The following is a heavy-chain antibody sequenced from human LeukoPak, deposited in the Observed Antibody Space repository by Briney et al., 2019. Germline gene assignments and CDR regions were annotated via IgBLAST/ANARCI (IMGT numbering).Heavy chain of an antibody. CDR2: ISFDGSNQ. CDR3: AKPPEVGATVGYFDH. CDR1: GFTFSGYG. J-gene: IGHJ4*02. V-gene: IGHV3-30*18. Sequence: GGSLRLSCAASGFTFSGYGMHWVRQAPGKGLEWVALISFDGSNQYYADSVKGRFTISRDNSKNTLYLQMSSLRAEDTAVYYCAKPPEVGATVGYFDHWGQGTLVTVSS. D-gene: IGHD1-26*01.